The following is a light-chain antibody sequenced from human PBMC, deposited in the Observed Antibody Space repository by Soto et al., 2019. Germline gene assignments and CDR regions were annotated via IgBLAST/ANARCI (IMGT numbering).Light chain of an antibody. CDR1: SSDVGGYNS. CDR2: EVS. Sequence: QSALTQPPSASGSPGQSVTISCTGTSSDVGGYNSVSWYQQHPGKAPKLMIYEVSTRPSGVPDRFSGSKSSNTASLTVSGLQAEDEADYYCSSFAGINNLVFGGGTKLTVL. CDR3: SSFAGINNLV. J-gene: IGLJ2*01. V-gene: IGLV2-8*01.